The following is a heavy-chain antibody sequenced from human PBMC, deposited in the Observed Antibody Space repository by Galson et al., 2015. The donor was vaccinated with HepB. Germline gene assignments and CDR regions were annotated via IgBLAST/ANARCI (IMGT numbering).Heavy chain of an antibody. Sequence: SLRLSCAVSGFTFRTYWMSWVRQAPGKGLEWVANIKQDGSENYYVDSVKGRFTIPRDNAKNSLYLQMNSLRVEDTAVYYCTRDITVLVPATIRDGGFDYWGQGTLVTVPS. J-gene: IGHJ4*02. V-gene: IGHV3-7*01. CDR3: TRDITVLVPATIRDGGFDY. CDR2: IKQDGSEN. D-gene: IGHD2-2*02. CDR1: GFTFRTYW.